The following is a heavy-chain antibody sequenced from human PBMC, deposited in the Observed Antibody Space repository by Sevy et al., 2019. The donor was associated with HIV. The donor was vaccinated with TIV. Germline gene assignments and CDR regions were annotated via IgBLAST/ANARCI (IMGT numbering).Heavy chain of an antibody. CDR3: ARALQKCDLGRGCAFDI. V-gene: IGHV4-4*07. D-gene: IGHD4-4*01. Sequence: SETLSLTCTVSGGSISSYYWSWIRQPAGKGLEWIGRIYTSGSTNYNPSLKSRVTMSVDTSKNQFSLKLSSVTAADTAVDYCARALQKCDLGRGCAFDIWGQGTMVTVSS. CDR1: GGSISSYY. J-gene: IGHJ3*02. CDR2: IYTSGST.